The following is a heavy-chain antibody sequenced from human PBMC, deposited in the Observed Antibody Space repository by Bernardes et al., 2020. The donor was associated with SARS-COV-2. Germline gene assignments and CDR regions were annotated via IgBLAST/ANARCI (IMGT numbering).Heavy chain of an antibody. CDR2: IYWNDDK. CDR3: AHNTPTRITMFGVVIIGGGAFDY. D-gene: IGHD3-3*01. Sequence: SGPTLVKPTQTLTLTCTFSGFSLSTSGVGVGWIRQPPGKALEWLALIYWNDDKRYSPSLKSRLTITKDTSKNQVVLTMTNMDPVDTATYYCAHNTPTRITMFGVVIIGGGAFDYWGQGTLVTVSS. V-gene: IGHV2-5*01. CDR1: GFSLSTSGVG. J-gene: IGHJ4*02.